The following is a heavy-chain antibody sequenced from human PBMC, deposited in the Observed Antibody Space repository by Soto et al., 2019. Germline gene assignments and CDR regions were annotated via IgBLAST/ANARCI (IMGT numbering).Heavy chain of an antibody. D-gene: IGHD3-10*01. J-gene: IGHJ6*04. CDR2: LKSDNGGA. V-gene: IGHV1-2*02. CDR3: ARDLCPLGSGSACPKFGSDL. CDR1: GYTFTGHY. Sequence: GASVKVSCKASGYTFTGHYMHWVRQVSGKGLEYLGWLKSDNGGAYSAPKFQGRVTFTRDTSTTTAYMELSGLRSDDTAVYFCARDLCPLGSGSACPKFGSDLWGKGTAVTVSS.